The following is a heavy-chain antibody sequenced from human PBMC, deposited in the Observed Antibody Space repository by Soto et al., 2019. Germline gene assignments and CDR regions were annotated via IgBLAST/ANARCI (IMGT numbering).Heavy chain of an antibody. Sequence: KASETLSLTCAVYGGSFSGYYWSWIRQPPGKGLEWIGEINHSGSTNYNPSLKSRVTISVDTSKNQFPLKLSSVTAADTAVYYCARGRQLWLLHYYYYYGMDVWGQGTTVTVSS. CDR2: INHSGST. V-gene: IGHV4-34*01. D-gene: IGHD5-18*01. CDR1: GGSFSGYY. J-gene: IGHJ6*02. CDR3: ARGRQLWLLHYYYYYGMDV.